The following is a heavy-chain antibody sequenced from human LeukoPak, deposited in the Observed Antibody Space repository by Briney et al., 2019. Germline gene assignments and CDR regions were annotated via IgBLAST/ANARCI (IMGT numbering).Heavy chain of an antibody. CDR1: GGSISSSNW. V-gene: IGHV4-4*02. CDR3: ARLKRIAARKNWFDP. J-gene: IGHJ5*02. Sequence: SGTLSLTCAVSGGSISSSNWWSWVRQPPGKGLEWIGEIYHSGSTNYNPSLKSRVTISVDTSKNQFSLKLSSVTAADTAVYYCARLKRIAARKNWFDPWGQGTLVTVSS. D-gene: IGHD6-6*01. CDR2: IYHSGST.